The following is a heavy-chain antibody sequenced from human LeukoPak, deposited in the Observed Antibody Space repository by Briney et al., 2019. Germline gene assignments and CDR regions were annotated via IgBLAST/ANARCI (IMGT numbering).Heavy chain of an antibody. CDR1: GFTFSSYW. D-gene: IGHD3-10*01. V-gene: IGHV3-74*01. J-gene: IGHJ4*02. Sequence: GGSLRLSCAASGFTFSSYWMHWVRQAPGEGLVWVSRINTDGSSTSYADSVKGRFTISRDNAKNTLYLQMSSLGAEDTAVYYCARHRVYGYYFDYWGQGTLVTVSS. CDR2: INTDGSST. CDR3: ARHRVYGYYFDY.